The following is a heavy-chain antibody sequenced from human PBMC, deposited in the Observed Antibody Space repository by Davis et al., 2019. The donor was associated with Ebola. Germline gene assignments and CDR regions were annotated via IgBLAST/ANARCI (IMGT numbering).Heavy chain of an antibody. Sequence: GESLKISCVASGFTFTNYAMSWVRQAPGKGLEWVSAISGDGDSTYYPDSVKGRFTISRDNSKNTLYLQMNSLRAEDTAVYYCAKRVSIVVVPAADDSWGQGTLVTVSS. V-gene: IGHV3-23*01. CDR2: ISGDGDST. CDR1: GFTFTNYA. CDR3: AKRVSIVVVPAADDS. J-gene: IGHJ4*02. D-gene: IGHD2-2*01.